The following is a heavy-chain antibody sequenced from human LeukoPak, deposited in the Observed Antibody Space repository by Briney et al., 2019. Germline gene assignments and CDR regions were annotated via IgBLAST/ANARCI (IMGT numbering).Heavy chain of an antibody. CDR3: SRHEYYTSGWYIY. Sequence: SETLSLTCTVSGGSIDAYYWTWIRQPGDKRLEWLGRMFTSGDTYYNPSLRGRLTISLDTAKNQIFLKLTSVTAADTAVYYCSRHEYYTSGWYIYWGQGTLVTVSS. D-gene: IGHD6-19*01. CDR2: MFTSGDT. V-gene: IGHV4-4*07. J-gene: IGHJ4*02. CDR1: GGSIDAYY.